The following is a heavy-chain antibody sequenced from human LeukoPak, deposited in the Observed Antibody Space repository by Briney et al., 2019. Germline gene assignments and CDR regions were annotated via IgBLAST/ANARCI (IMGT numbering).Heavy chain of an antibody. CDR3: ARDQNNWNEKDY. CDR2: ISSSSSYI. J-gene: IGHJ4*02. D-gene: IGHD1-1*01. CDR1: GFTFSSYS. Sequence: GGSLRLSCAASGFTFSSYSMNWVRPAPGKGLEWVSSISSSSSYIYYADSVKGRFTIPRDNAKNSLYLQMNSLRAEDTAVYYCARDQNNWNEKDYWGQGTLVTVSS. V-gene: IGHV3-21*01.